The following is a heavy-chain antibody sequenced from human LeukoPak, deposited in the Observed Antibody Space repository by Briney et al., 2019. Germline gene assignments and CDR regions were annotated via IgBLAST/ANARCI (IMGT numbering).Heavy chain of an antibody. CDR2: INPNSGGT. CDR3: ARDAENIVVVPAAMCY. J-gene: IGHJ4*02. V-gene: IGHV1-2*04. D-gene: IGHD2-2*01. Sequence: ASVKVSCKASGYTFTGYYMHWVRQAPGQGLEWMGWINPNSGGTNYAQKFQGWVTMTRDTSISTAYMELSRLRSDDTAVYYCARDAENIVVVPAAMCYWGQGTLVTVSS. CDR1: GYTFTGYY.